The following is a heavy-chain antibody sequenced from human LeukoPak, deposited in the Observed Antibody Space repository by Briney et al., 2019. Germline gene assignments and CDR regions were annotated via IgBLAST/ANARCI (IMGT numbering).Heavy chain of an antibody. CDR3: ARSGYDSSGYDAFDI. J-gene: IGHJ3*02. CDR2: IIPILGIA. CDR1: GYTFTSYG. V-gene: IGHV1-69*04. D-gene: IGHD3-22*01. Sequence: SVKVSCKASGYTFTSYGISWVRQAPGQGLEWMGRIIPILGIANYAQKFQGRVTITADKSTSTAYMELSSLRSEDTAVYYCARSGYDSSGYDAFDIWGQGTMVTVSS.